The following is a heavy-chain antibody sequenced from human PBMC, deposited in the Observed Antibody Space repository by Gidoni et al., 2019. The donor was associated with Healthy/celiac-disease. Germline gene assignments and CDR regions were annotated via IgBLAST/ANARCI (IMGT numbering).Heavy chain of an antibody. CDR2: IIGSGGST. J-gene: IGHJ3*02. Sequence: EVQLLESGGGLVQPGGSLRLSCAASGFTFSSYAMSWVRQAPGQGLEWVAAIIGSGGSTFYAASVKGRFTISRDNSKNTLYLSMNSLRAEDTAVYYCAKMWSSSWFAAFDIWGQGTMVTVSS. CDR3: AKMWSSSWFAAFDI. CDR1: GFTFSSYA. V-gene: IGHV3-23*01. D-gene: IGHD6-13*01.